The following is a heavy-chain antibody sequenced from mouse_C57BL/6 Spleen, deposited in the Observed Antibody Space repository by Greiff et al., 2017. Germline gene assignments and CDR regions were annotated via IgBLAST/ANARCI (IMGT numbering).Heavy chain of an antibody. CDR3: AREVAPNWYFDV. Sequence: QVQLQQSGPGLVQPSQSLSITCTVSGFSLTSYGVHWVRQSPGKGLEWLGVIWSGGSTDYNAAFISRLSISKDNSKSQVFFKINSLQADDTAIYYCAREVAPNWYFDVWGTGTTVTVSS. CDR1: GFSLTSYG. CDR2: IWSGGST. J-gene: IGHJ1*03. V-gene: IGHV2-2*01. D-gene: IGHD1-1*01.